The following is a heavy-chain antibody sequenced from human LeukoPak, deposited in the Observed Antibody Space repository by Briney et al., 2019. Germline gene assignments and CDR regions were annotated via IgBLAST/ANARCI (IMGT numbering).Heavy chain of an antibody. CDR3: VVSITMILDAFDI. V-gene: IGHV1-8*01. D-gene: IGHD3-22*01. Sequence: ASVKVSCKASGYTFTSYDINWVRQATGQGLEWMGWMNPNSGNTGYAQKFQGRVTMTRNTSISTAYMELSSLRSEDTAVYYCVVSITMILDAFDIWGQGTMVTVSS. CDR1: GYTFTSYD. J-gene: IGHJ3*02. CDR2: MNPNSGNT.